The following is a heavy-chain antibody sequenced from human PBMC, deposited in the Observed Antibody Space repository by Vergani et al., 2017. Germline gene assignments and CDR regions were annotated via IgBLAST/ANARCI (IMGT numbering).Heavy chain of an antibody. D-gene: IGHD2-2*01. Sequence: EVQLVESGGGLVQPGGSLRLPCAASGFTFSSYWMSWVRQAPGKGLEWVANIKQDGSEKYYVDSVKGRFTISRDNAKNSLYLQMNSLRAEDTAVYYCARDAVTVVPAAIVYYYYYMDVWGKGTTVTVSS. CDR1: GFTFSSYW. CDR3: ARDAVTVVPAAIVYYYYYMDV. J-gene: IGHJ6*03. CDR2: IKQDGSEK. V-gene: IGHV3-7*03.